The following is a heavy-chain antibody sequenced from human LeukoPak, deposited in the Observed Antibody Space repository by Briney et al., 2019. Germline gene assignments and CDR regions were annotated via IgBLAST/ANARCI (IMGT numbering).Heavy chain of an antibody. Sequence: GGSLRLSCEGSGFTFRDYQMSWIRQAPGKGLEWISYIHANPKTIYYADSAKGRFTISRDNAKDSLYLQMNSLRVDDTAVYYCARSSYGDFDYWGQGARVTVSS. CDR1: GFTFRDYQ. CDR2: IHANPKTI. J-gene: IGHJ4*02. V-gene: IGHV3-11*01. D-gene: IGHD1-26*01. CDR3: ARSSYGDFDY.